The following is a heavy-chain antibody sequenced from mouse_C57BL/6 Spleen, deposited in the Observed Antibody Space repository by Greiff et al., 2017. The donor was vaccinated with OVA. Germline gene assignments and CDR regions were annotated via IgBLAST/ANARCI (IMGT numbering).Heavy chain of an antibody. Sequence: VQLQQSGPELVKPGASVKIPCKASGYTFTDYNMDWVKQSHGKSLEWIGDINPNNGGTIYNQKFKGKATLTVDKSSSTAYMELRSLTSEDTAVYYCARSPFITTVVATPEGYFDVWGTGTTVTVSS. V-gene: IGHV1-18*01. CDR3: ARSPFITTVVATPEGYFDV. D-gene: IGHD1-1*01. J-gene: IGHJ1*03. CDR1: GYTFTDYN. CDR2: INPNNGGT.